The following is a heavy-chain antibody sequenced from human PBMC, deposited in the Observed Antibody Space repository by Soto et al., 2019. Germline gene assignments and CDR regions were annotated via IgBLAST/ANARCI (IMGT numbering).Heavy chain of an antibody. CDR3: ARVGGTVTSDY. D-gene: IGHD4-17*01. CDR2: IYYDGSKE. J-gene: IGHJ4*02. Sequence: QLQLVESGGGVVQPGRSLRLSCAASGFPFSSYGMHWVRQAPGKGLERLALIYYDGSKEYYAESVRGRFTISRDNSKNTLYLQMNSLRADDTAVYFCARVGGTVTSDYWGQGTLVTVSS. V-gene: IGHV3-33*01. CDR1: GFPFSSYG.